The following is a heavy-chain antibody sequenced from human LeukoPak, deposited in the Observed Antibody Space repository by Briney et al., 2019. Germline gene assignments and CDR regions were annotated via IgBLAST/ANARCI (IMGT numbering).Heavy chain of an antibody. CDR3: TKDRSAGNDAFDI. CDR2: ISGSGGST. CDR1: GFTFSSYA. D-gene: IGHD3-10*01. V-gene: IGHV3-23*01. Sequence: GGSLRLSCAASGFTFSSYAMSWVRQAPGKGLEWVSAISGSGGSTYYADSVKGRFTISRDNSKNTLYLQMNSLRAEDTAVYYCTKDRSAGNDAFDIWDQGTMVTVSS. J-gene: IGHJ3*02.